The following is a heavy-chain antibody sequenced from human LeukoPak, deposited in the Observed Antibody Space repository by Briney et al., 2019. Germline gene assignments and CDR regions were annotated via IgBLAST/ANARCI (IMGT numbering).Heavy chain of an antibody. V-gene: IGHV1-24*01. CDR2: FDPEDGET. J-gene: IGHJ4*02. CDR3: ARDLTGVAVAPSAPDY. Sequence: GASVKVSCKVSGYTLTELSMHWVRQAPGKGLEWMGGFDPEDGETIYAQKFQGRVTITRDTSASTAYMELSSLRSEDTAVYYCARDLTGVAVAPSAPDYWGQGTLVTVSS. D-gene: IGHD6-19*01. CDR1: GYTLTELS.